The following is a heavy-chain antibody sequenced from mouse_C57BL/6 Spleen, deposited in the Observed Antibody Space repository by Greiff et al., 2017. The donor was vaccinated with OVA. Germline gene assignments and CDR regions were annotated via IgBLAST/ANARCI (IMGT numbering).Heavy chain of an antibody. J-gene: IGHJ3*01. CDR3: ARGDYGSTYPWFAY. V-gene: IGHV1-80*01. D-gene: IGHD1-1*01. Sequence: VQLQQSGAELVKPGASVKISCKASGYAFSSYWMNWVKQRPGKGLEWIGQIYPGDGDTNYNGKFKGKATLTADKSSSTAYMQLSSLTSEDSAVYFCARGDYGSTYPWFAYWGQGTLVTVSA. CDR2: IYPGDGDT. CDR1: GYAFSSYW.